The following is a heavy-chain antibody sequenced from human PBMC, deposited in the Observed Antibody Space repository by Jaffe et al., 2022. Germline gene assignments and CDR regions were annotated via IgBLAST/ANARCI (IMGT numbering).Heavy chain of an antibody. CDR2: IYSGGST. D-gene: IGHD6-19*01. CDR1: GFTVSSNY. CDR3: ARGQDSSGWFSHAFDI. J-gene: IGHJ3*02. V-gene: IGHV3-66*02. Sequence: EVQLVESGGGLVQPGGSLRLSCAASGFTVSSNYMSWVRQAPGKGLEWVSVIYSGGSTYYADSVKGRFTISRDNSKNTLYLQMNSLRAEDTAVYYCARGQDSSGWFSHAFDIWGQGTMVTVSS.